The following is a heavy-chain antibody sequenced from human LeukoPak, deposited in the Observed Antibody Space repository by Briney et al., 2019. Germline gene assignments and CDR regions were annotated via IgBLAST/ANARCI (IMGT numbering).Heavy chain of an antibody. J-gene: IGHJ4*02. CDR2: IIPILGIA. CDR1: GGTFSSYA. Sequence: SVKVSCKASGGTFSSYAISWVRQAPGQRLEWMGRIIPILGIANYAQKFQGRVTITADKSTSTAYMELSSLRSEDTAVYYCARSITMIAGYFDYWGQGTLVTVSS. V-gene: IGHV1-69*04. D-gene: IGHD3-22*01. CDR3: ARSITMIAGYFDY.